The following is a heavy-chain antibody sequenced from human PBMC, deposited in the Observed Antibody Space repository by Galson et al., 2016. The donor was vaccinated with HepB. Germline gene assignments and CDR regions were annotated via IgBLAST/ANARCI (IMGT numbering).Heavy chain of an antibody. Sequence: SLRISCAASGFTFSSYAMHWVRQAPGKGLEWVAVISFDGSRKHSADSVKGRFTISRDNSNNTVFLQMNSLRAEDTAVYYCAKPRGRNYNYHYGLDVWGQGTTVTVSS. V-gene: IGHV3-30*18. CDR1: GFTFSSYA. J-gene: IGHJ6*02. CDR3: AKPRGRNYNYHYGLDV. CDR2: ISFDGSRK. D-gene: IGHD1-1*01.